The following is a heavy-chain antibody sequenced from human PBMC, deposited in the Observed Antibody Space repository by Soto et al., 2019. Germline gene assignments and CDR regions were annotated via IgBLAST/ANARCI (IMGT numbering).Heavy chain of an antibody. J-gene: IGHJ5*02. V-gene: IGHV2-5*02. CDR3: AHLKYIWGSYRQDNWFDP. CDR2: IYWDDDK. CDR1: GFSLSASGVG. Sequence: SGPTLVNPTQTLTLTCTFSGFSLSASGVGVGWIRQPPGKALEWLALIYWDDDKRYSPSLKSRLTITKDTSKNQVVLTMTNMDPVDTATYYCAHLKYIWGSYRQDNWFDPWGQGTLVTVS. D-gene: IGHD3-16*02.